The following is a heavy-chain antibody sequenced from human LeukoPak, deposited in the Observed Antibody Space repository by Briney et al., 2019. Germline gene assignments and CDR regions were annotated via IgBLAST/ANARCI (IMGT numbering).Heavy chain of an antibody. CDR2: MNPNSGNT. J-gene: IGHJ5*02. CDR3: ARGRRPSSGSSNRNWFDP. Sequence: ASVKVSCKASGYTFTSYDINWVGQATGQWLEWMGWMNPNSGNTGYAQKFQGRVTITRNTSISTAYMELRSLRSEDTAVYYCARGRRPSSGSSNRNWFDPWGQGPLVTVSS. CDR1: GYTFTSYD. D-gene: IGHD1-26*01. V-gene: IGHV1-8*03.